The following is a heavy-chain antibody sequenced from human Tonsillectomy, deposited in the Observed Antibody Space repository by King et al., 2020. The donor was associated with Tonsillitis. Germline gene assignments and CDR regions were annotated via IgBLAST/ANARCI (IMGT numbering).Heavy chain of an antibody. V-gene: IGHV4-39*07. CDR3: AVSYDSSGYYYQPRSPRYGLDV. CDR1: GGSISSSSYY. Sequence: LQLQESGPGLVKPSETLSLTCTVSGGSISSSSYYWGWIRQPPGKGLEWIGSIYYSGSTYYNPSLKSRVTISVDTSKNQFSLKLSSVTAADTAVYYCAVSYDSSGYYYQPRSPRYGLDVWGQGTTVTVSS. D-gene: IGHD3-22*01. J-gene: IGHJ6*02. CDR2: IYYSGST.